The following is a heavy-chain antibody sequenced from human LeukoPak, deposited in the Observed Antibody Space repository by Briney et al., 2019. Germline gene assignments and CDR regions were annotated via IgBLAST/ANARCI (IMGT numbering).Heavy chain of an antibody. J-gene: IGHJ4*02. V-gene: IGHV3-30-3*01. D-gene: IGHD1-1*01. CDR1: GFTFSSYA. CDR2: ISYDGSNK. CDR3: AKDQLGFPNSLDY. Sequence: GGSLRLSCAASGFTFSSYAMHWVRQAPGKGLEWVAVISYDGSNKYYADSVKGRFTISRDNSKNTLYLQMNSLRAEDTAVYYCAKDQLGFPNSLDYWGPGTLVTVSS.